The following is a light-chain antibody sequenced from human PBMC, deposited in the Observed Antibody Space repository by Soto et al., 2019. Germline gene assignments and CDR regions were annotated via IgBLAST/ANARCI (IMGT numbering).Light chain of an antibody. CDR3: QSYDRSLSGSF. V-gene: IGLV1-44*01. CDR2: RNT. J-gene: IGLJ1*01. Sequence: QSVLTQPPSASGTPGQRVTISCSGSSSNIGSNTVDWYQQLPGTAPKLLIYRNTYRPSGVPDRFSGSRSATSASLTITGLQAEDEADYYCQSYDRSLSGSFFGTGTKVTVL. CDR1: SSNIGSNT.